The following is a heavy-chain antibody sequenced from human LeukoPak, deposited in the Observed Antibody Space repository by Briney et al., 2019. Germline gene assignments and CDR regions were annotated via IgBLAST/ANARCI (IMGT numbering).Heavy chain of an antibody. D-gene: IGHD3-3*01. CDR3: ARDRYDFWSGTSFCFDY. V-gene: IGHV3-30-3*01. Sequence: GVSLRLSCAASGVTFGSYAMHWVRQAPGKGLEWVAVISYDGSNKYYADSVKGRFTISRDNSKNTLYLQMNSLRAEDTAVYYCARDRYDFWSGTSFCFDYWGQGTLVTVSS. J-gene: IGHJ4*02. CDR1: GVTFGSYA. CDR2: ISYDGSNK.